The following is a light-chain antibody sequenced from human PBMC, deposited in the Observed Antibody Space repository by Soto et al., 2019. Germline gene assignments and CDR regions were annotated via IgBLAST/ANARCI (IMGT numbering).Light chain of an antibody. V-gene: IGKV3-15*01. J-gene: IGKJ2*01. CDR2: GAS. Sequence: EIVMTQSPATLSVSPGERATLSCRASQSVSSNLAWYQQKPGQAPRLLIYGASTRAPGIPARFSGSGSGTVFTLTISSLQSEDFAVYYCQQYNNWPPYTFGQGTKLEIK. CDR3: QQYNNWPPYT. CDR1: QSVSSN.